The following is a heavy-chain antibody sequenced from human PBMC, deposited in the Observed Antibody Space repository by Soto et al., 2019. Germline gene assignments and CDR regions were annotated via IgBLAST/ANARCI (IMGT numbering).Heavy chain of an antibody. J-gene: IGHJ4*02. CDR3: ARPSYYNSSGYFAY. Sequence: GGSLRLSCAASGFTVSSNYMSWVRQAPGKGLEWVSVIYSGGSTYYADSVKGRFTISRDNSKNTLYLQMNSLKVEDTAMYYCARPSYYNSSGYFAYWGQGALVTVSS. CDR2: IYSGGST. D-gene: IGHD3-22*01. V-gene: IGHV3-53*05. CDR1: GFTVSSNY.